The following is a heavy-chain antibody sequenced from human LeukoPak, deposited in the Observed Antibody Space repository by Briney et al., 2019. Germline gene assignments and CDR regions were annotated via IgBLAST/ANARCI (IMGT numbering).Heavy chain of an antibody. CDR1: GGSVSSGSYY. Sequence: SETLSLTCTVSGGSVSSGSYYWSWIRQPPGKGLEWIGYIYYSGSTYYNPSLKSRVTISVDTSKNQFSLKLSSVTAADTAVYYCARSTVAGTRKVDYWGQGTLVTVSS. D-gene: IGHD6-19*01. V-gene: IGHV4-39*01. CDR2: IYYSGST. J-gene: IGHJ4*02. CDR3: ARSTVAGTRKVDY.